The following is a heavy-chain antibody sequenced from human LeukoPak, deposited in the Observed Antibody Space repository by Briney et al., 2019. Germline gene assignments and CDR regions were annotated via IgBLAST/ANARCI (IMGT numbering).Heavy chain of an antibody. Sequence: SETLSLTCTVSGASISSGSYYWSWIRQPAGKGLEWIGRVYTSGSTNYNPSLKSRVNISLDTPKNQFSLKLISVTAADTAVYFCARLQWLSTPFFDYWGQGNLVTVSS. V-gene: IGHV4-61*02. D-gene: IGHD6-19*01. CDR3: ARLQWLSTPFFDY. CDR2: VYTSGST. J-gene: IGHJ4*02. CDR1: GASISSGSYY.